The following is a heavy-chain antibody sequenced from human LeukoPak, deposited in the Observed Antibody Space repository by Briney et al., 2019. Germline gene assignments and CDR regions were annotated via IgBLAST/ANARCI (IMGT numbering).Heavy chain of an antibody. CDR2: IYYSGST. J-gene: IGHJ4*02. CDR1: GGSISSGGYY. Sequence: PSETLSLTCTVSGGSISSGGYYWSWLRQHPGKGLEWIGYIYYSGSTYYNPSLKSRVTISVDTSKNQFSLKLSSVTAADTAVYYCARGYSSGWYNFDYWGQGTLVTVSS. V-gene: IGHV4-31*03. D-gene: IGHD6-19*01. CDR3: ARGYSSGWYNFDY.